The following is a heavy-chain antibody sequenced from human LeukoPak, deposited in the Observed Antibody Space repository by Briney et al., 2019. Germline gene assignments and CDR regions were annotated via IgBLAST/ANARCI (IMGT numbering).Heavy chain of an antibody. CDR2: ISYDGSNK. CDR3: AKDFSGYYDY. V-gene: IGHV3-30*18. CDR1: GFTFSSYG. D-gene: IGHD3-22*01. J-gene: IGHJ4*02. Sequence: GRSLRFSCAASGFTFSSYGMHWVRPAPGKGLEWVAVISYDGSNKYYADSVKGRFTISRDNSKNTLYLQMNSLRAEDTAVYYCAKDFSGYYDYWGQGTLVTVSS.